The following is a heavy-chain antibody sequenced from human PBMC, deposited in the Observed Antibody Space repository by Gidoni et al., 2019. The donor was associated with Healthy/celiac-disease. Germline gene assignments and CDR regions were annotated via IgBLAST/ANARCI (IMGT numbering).Heavy chain of an antibody. CDR2: IIPILGTA. CDR3: ARPYGSGREAYYYYGMDV. J-gene: IGHJ6*02. Sequence: QVQLVQSGAEVKKPWSSVKVSCKASVGTFSSYAISWVRQAHGQGLEWMGGIIPILGTAKDAQKCQGRVTITADESTSTDYMELSSLRSEDTAVYYCARPYGSGREAYYYYGMDVWGQGTTVTVSS. D-gene: IGHD3-10*01. V-gene: IGHV1-69*01. CDR1: VGTFSSYA.